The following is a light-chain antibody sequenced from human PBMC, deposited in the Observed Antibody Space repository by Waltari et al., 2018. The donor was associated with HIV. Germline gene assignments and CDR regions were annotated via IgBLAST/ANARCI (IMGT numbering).Light chain of an antibody. CDR1: QSVGSN. J-gene: IGKJ1*01. Sequence: EIVMTQSPATLSVSPGERATLSCRASQSVGSNLAWYQQKPGQAPRLLIHGAYTRATGIPARFSGSGSGPEFTLTISSLQSEDFAVYYCQQYNNWPQTFGQGTKVEIK. V-gene: IGKV3-15*01. CDR3: QQYNNWPQT. CDR2: GAY.